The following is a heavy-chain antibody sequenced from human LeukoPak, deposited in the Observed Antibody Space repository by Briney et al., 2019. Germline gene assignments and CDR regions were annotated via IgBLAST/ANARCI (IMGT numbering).Heavy chain of an antibody. J-gene: IGHJ5*02. D-gene: IGHD1-1*01. V-gene: IGHV1-69*05. CDR1: GGTFSSYA. Sequence: GASVKVSCKASGGTFSSYAISWVRQAPGQGLEWMGRIIPIFGTANYAQKFQGRVTMTRDTSTSTVYMELSSLRSEDTAVYYCAREGLALRGTWFDPWGQGTLVTVSS. CDR3: AREGLALRGTWFDP. CDR2: IIPIFGTA.